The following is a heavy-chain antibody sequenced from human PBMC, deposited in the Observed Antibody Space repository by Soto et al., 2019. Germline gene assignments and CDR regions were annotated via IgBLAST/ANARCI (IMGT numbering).Heavy chain of an antibody. CDR2: INPNSGGT. CDR3: ARWGYSSSWYPFYYYGMDV. D-gene: IGHD6-13*01. J-gene: IGHJ6*02. Sequence: QVQLVQSGAEVKKPGASVKVSCKASGYTFTGYYMHWVRQAPGQGLEWMGWINPNSGGTNYAQKFQGWVTMTRATSISTAYMELSRLRSDDTAVYYWARWGYSSSWYPFYYYGMDVGGQGTTVTVS. V-gene: IGHV1-2*04. CDR1: GYTFTGYY.